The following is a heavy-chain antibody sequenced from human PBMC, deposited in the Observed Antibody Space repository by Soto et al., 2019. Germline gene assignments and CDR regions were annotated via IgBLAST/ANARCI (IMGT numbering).Heavy chain of an antibody. CDR2: FDPEDGET. Sequence: ASVKVSCKVSGYTLTELSMHWVRQAPGKGLEWMGGFDPEDGETIYAQKFQGRVTMTEDTSTDTAYMELSSLRSEDTAVYYCATYDYIWGSYRAFDYWGQGTLVTVSS. V-gene: IGHV1-24*01. D-gene: IGHD3-16*02. J-gene: IGHJ4*02. CDR1: GYTLTELS. CDR3: ATYDYIWGSYRAFDY.